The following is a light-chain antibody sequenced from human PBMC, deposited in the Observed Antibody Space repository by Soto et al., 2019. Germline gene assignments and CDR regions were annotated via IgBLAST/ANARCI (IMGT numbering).Light chain of an antibody. CDR1: QGIRSA. J-gene: IGKJ1*01. Sequence: AIQLPQSPSSLSASVGDRVTITCRASQGIRSALGWYQQKPGKVPKLLIYAASTLQSGVPSRFSGSGSGTDFTLTISSLQPEDFATYYCLLDFSYFWAFGQGTKVDNK. CDR3: LLDFSYFWA. CDR2: AAS. V-gene: IGKV1-6*01.